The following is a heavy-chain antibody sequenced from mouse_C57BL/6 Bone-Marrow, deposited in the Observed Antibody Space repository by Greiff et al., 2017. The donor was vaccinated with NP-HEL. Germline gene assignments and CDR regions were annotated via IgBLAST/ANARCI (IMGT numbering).Heavy chain of an antibody. D-gene: IGHD1-1*01. V-gene: IGHV14-4*01. CDR2: IDPENGDT. CDR1: GFNIKDDY. CDR3: TTPTVVANFDY. Sequence: VQLQQSGAELVRPGASVKLSCTASGFNIKDDYMHWVKQRPEQGLEWIGWIDPENGDTEYASKFQGKATIPADTSSNTAYLQLSSLTSEDTAVYYCTTPTVVANFDYWGQGTTLTVSS. J-gene: IGHJ2*01.